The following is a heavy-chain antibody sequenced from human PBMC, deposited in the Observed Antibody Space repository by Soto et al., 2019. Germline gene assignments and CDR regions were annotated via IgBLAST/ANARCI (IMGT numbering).Heavy chain of an antibody. CDR3: IYAPQCALTEEIARS. CDR1: GFTVGSAW. J-gene: IGHJ5*02. V-gene: IGHV3-15*07. D-gene: IGHD2-21*02. Sequence: ESGGGLVKPGGSLRLGCEVAGFTVGSAWMNWVRQAPGKGLVWVGRIKSKVDGGTTDYAEPVKVRFTISIDNSKNTLYMQMESLKTEDSGVYYCIYAPQCALTEEIARSWGQGTLVTVSS. CDR2: IKSKVDGGTT.